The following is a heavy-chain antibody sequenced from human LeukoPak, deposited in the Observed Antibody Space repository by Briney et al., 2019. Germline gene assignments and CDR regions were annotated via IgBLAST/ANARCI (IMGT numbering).Heavy chain of an antibody. CDR3: SRDYYSNYPRFDY. CDR2: INHSGST. Sequence: PSETLSLTCAVYGGSFSGYYWSWIRQPPGKGLEWIGEINHSGSTNYNPSLKSRVTISVDTSKNQFSLKLSSLPAAGTAVYFCSRDYYSNYPRFDYWGQGTLVTVSS. D-gene: IGHD4-11*01. V-gene: IGHV4-34*01. CDR1: GGSFSGYY. J-gene: IGHJ4*02.